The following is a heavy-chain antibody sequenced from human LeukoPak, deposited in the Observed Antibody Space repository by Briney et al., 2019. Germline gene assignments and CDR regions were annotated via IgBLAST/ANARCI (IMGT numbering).Heavy chain of an antibody. J-gene: IGHJ6*03. Sequence: SVKVSCKASGGTFRSYAISWVRQAPGQGLEWMGGIIPIFGTANYAQKFQGRVTITADESTNTAYMELSSLRSEDTAVYYCARANTVLYYYYMDVWGKGTTVTISS. D-gene: IGHD4-17*01. CDR2: IIPIFGTA. CDR1: GGTFRSYA. CDR3: ARANTVLYYYYMDV. V-gene: IGHV1-69*13.